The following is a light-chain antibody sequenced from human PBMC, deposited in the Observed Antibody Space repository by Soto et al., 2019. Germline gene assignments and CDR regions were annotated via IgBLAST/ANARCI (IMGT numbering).Light chain of an antibody. CDR3: SSFTTTSPYV. CDR1: SSDVGAYNY. V-gene: IGLV2-14*01. Sequence: QSALTQPASVSGSPGQSITISCTGTSSDVGAYNYVSWYQQHPGKAPKLMIYEVNNRPSGVSNRFSGSKSGNTASLTISGLQAEDEADYYCSSFTTTSPYVFGTATKLTVL. J-gene: IGLJ1*01. CDR2: EVN.